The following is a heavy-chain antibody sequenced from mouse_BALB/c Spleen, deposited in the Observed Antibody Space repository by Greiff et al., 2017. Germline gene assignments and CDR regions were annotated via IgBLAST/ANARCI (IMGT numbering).Heavy chain of an antibody. CDR1: GFTFTDYY. J-gene: IGHJ1*01. V-gene: IGHV7-3*02. D-gene: IGHD1-2*01. CDR2: IRNKANGYTT. Sequence: EVKLMESGGGLVQPGGSLRLSCATSGFTFTDYYMSWVRQPPGKALEWLGFIRNKANGYTTEYSASVKGRFTISRDNSQSILYLQMNTLRAEDSATYYCARRDSTTAAHWYFDVWGAGTTVTVSS. CDR3: ARRDSTTAAHWYFDV.